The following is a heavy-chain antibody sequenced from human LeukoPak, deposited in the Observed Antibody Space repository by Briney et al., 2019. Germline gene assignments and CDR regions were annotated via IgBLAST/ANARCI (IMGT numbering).Heavy chain of an antibody. CDR1: GFTVSSNY. CDR2: IYSGGST. Sequence: GGSLRLSCAASGFTVSSNYMSWVRQAPGKGLEWVSVIYSGGSTYYADSVKGRFTISRDNSKNTLYLQMNSLRAEDTAVYYCASRWGGIVGPNYFDYWGQGTLVTVSP. CDR3: ASRWGGIVGPNYFDY. D-gene: IGHD1-26*01. V-gene: IGHV3-53*01. J-gene: IGHJ4*02.